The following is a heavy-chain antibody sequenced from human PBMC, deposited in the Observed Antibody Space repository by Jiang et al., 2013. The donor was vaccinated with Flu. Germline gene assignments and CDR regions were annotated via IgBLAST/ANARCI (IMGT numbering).Heavy chain of an antibody. CDR1: GGTFSSYA. D-gene: IGHD1-26*01. J-gene: IGHJ6*04. CDR3: AREGATGDFYYYGMDV. CDR2: IIPILGIA. V-gene: IGHV1-69*04. Sequence: VKVSCKASGGTFSSYAISWVRQAPGQGLEWMGRIIPILGIANYAQKFQGRVTITADKSTSTAYMELSSLRSEDTAVYYCAREGATGDFYYYGMDVWGKGTTVTVSS.